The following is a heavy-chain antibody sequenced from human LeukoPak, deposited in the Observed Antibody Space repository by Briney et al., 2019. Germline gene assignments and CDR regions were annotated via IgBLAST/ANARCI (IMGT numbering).Heavy chain of an antibody. V-gene: IGHV3-33*01. D-gene: IGHD3-16*02. CDR2: IWYDGSNK. CDR3: ARDGVIGFAFDI. CDR1: GFTFSSYG. Sequence: PGRSLRLSCAASGFTFSSYGMHWVRQAPGKGLEWVAVIWYDGSNKYYADSVKGRFTISRDNSQNTLYLQMNSLRAEDTAVYYCARDGVIGFAFDIWGQGTMVTVSS. J-gene: IGHJ3*02.